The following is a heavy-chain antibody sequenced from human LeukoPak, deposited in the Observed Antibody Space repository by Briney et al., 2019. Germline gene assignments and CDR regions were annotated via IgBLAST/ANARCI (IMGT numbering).Heavy chain of an antibody. CDR3: ARDSLVTTTSAYLYFDL. V-gene: IGHV4-4*07. CDR1: GGSIINDY. Sequence: SETLSLTCTVPGGSIINDYWSWIRQTAGKGLEWIGRIYTTGNTRYTPSLKSRVTMSLDTSKNQFSLKLSSVTAADTAVYYCARDSLVTTTSAYLYFDLWGRGTLVTVSS. CDR2: IYTTGNT. D-gene: IGHD2-2*01. J-gene: IGHJ2*01.